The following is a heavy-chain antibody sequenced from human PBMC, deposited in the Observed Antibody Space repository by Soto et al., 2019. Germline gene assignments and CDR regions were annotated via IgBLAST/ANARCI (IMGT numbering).Heavy chain of an antibody. CDR3: ARVLLGSSGWYSAALGYFDY. Sequence: SETLSLTCAVYVGSFSGYYWSWIRQPPGKGLEWIGEINHSGSTNYNPSLKSRVTISVDTSKNQLSLKLSSVTAADTAVYYCARVLLGSSGWYSAALGYFDYWGQGTLVTV. D-gene: IGHD6-19*01. CDR1: VGSFSGYY. V-gene: IGHV4-34*01. J-gene: IGHJ4*02. CDR2: INHSGST.